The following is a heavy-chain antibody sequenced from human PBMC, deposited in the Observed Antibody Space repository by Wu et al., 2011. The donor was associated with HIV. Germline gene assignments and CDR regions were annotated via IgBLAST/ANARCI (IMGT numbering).Heavy chain of an antibody. D-gene: IGHD3-3*01. CDR3: ARADFWMLSHKSSHYFYMDV. V-gene: IGHV1-69*14. CDR1: GGTFSSYG. J-gene: IGHJ6*03. CDR2: FIPMFGTA. Sequence: QVQVVQSGAEVKKPGSSVKVSCKASGGTFSSYGISWVRQAPGQGLEWMGGFIPMFGTADYAQKFQGRLSMTADKSTSTAYMELSSLRFEDTAVYYCARADFWMLSHKSSHYFYMDVWGKGTTVTVSS.